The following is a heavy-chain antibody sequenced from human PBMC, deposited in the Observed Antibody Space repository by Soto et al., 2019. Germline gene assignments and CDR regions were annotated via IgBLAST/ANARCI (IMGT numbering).Heavy chain of an antibody. V-gene: IGHV4-59*01. Sequence: SETLSLTCTVSGGSISSYYWSWIRQPPGKGLEWIGYIYYSGSTNYNPSLKSRVTISVDTSKNQFSLNLSSVTAADTAVYYCARDPSWECSGGSCYGMGVWGQGTTVTVSS. D-gene: IGHD2-15*01. J-gene: IGHJ6*02. CDR1: GGSISSYY. CDR3: ARDPSWECSGGSCYGMGV. CDR2: IYYSGST.